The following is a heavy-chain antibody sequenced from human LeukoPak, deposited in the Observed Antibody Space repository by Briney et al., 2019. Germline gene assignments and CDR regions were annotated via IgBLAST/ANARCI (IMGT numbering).Heavy chain of an antibody. V-gene: IGHV4-59*08. D-gene: IGHD5-24*01. J-gene: IGHJ3*02. CDR3: ARHREGAFDI. CDR2: IYYSGST. Sequence: PSETLSLTGTVSGGSISGYCWSWIRQPPGKGLEWIGFIYYSGSTNYNPSLKSRITISVDKSNNQFSLKLTPVTAADTAVYYCARHREGAFDIWGQGTMVTVSS. CDR1: GGSISGYC.